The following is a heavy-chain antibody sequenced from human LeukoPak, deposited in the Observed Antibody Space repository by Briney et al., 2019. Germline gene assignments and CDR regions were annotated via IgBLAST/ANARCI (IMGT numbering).Heavy chain of an antibody. Sequence: GGSLRPSCAASGFTFSSYSMNWVRQAPGKGLEWVSSISSSSSYIYYADSVKGRFTISRDNAKNSLYLQMNSLRAEDTAVYYCARPAYYDYVWEFDYWGQGTLVTVSS. CDR3: ARPAYYDYVWEFDY. CDR1: GFTFSSYS. J-gene: IGHJ4*02. D-gene: IGHD3-16*01. CDR2: ISSSSSYI. V-gene: IGHV3-21*01.